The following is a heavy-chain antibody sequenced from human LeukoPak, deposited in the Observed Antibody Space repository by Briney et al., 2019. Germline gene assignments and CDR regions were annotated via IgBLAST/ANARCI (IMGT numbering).Heavy chain of an antibody. V-gene: IGHV1-2*02. D-gene: IGHD1-1*01. Sequence: ASVKVSCKASGGTFSSYAISWVRQAPGQGLEWMGWINPNSGDTNFAQKFQGRVTMTRDTSISTVYMELSRLTSGDTAVYYCARADWSMLEYWGQGTLVTVSS. CDR3: ARADWSMLEY. CDR1: GGTFSSYA. J-gene: IGHJ4*02. CDR2: INPNSGDT.